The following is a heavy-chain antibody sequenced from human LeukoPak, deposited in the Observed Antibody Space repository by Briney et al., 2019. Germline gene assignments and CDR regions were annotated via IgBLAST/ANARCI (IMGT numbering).Heavy chain of an antibody. V-gene: IGHV4-4*07. CDR3: ARENSGSYREFDY. D-gene: IGHD1-26*01. J-gene: IGHJ4*02. CDR1: VGSISSYY. Sequence: SETLSLTCIVSVGSISSYYWSWIRQPAGKGLEWIGRIYTSGSTNYNASLKSRVSMSVATSKNQFSLKLSSVTAADTAVFYCARENSGSYREFDYWGQGTLVAVSS. CDR2: IYTSGST.